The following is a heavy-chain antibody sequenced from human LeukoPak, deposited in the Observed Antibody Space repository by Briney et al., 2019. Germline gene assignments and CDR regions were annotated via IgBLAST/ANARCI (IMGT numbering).Heavy chain of an antibody. CDR2: IYYSGST. D-gene: IGHD3-22*01. V-gene: IGHV4-59*08. CDR3: ARLGDSSGYSVDY. J-gene: IGHJ4*02. CDR1: GGSISSYY. Sequence: SGTLSLTGTVSGGSISSYYWSWIRQPPGKGLEWIGYIYYSGSTNYNPSLKSRVTISVDTSKNQFSLKLRSVTAADTAVYYCARLGDSSGYSVDYWGQGTLVTVSS.